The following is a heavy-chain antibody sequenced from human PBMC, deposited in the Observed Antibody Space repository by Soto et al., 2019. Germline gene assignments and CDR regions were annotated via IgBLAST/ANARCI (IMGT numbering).Heavy chain of an antibody. D-gene: IGHD6-19*01. CDR2: IYWDDDK. CDR1: GFSLSSTRVA. CDR3: AHSVVAGLGYYFDY. Sequence: QMTLKESGPTLVKPTQTLTLTCTFSGFSLSSTRVAVGWIRQPPGKALEWLALIYWDDDKRYSPFLKSRLTITKDTSKNQVVLTMTNMDPVDTATYYCAHSVVAGLGYYFDYWGQGTLVTVSS. J-gene: IGHJ4*02. V-gene: IGHV2-5*02.